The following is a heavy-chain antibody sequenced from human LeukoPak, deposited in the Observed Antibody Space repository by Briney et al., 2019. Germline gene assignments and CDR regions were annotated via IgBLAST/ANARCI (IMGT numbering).Heavy chain of an antibody. V-gene: IGHV1-8*03. J-gene: IGHJ4*02. CDR1: GGTYSSYA. Sequence: ASVKVSCKASGGTYSSYAISWVRQATGQGLEWMGWMNPNSGNTGYAQKFQGRVTITRNTSISTAYMELSSLRSEDTAVDYCARRARGFYDFWSGKFDYWGQGTLVTVSS. D-gene: IGHD3-3*01. CDR3: ARRARGFYDFWSGKFDY. CDR2: MNPNSGNT.